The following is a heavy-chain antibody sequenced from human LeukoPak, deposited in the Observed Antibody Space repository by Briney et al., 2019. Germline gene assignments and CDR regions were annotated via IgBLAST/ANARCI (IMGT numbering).Heavy chain of an antibody. Sequence: SETLSLTCAVYGGSFSGYYWTWIRQPPGKGLEWIGEINHSGSTNYNPSLKSRVTISVDTSKNQFSLKLSSVTAADTAVYYCARGILSLATWHQNNWFDPWGQGTLVTVSS. V-gene: IGHV4-34*01. CDR1: GGSFSGYY. CDR2: INHSGST. CDR3: ARGILSLATWHQNNWFDP. J-gene: IGHJ5*02.